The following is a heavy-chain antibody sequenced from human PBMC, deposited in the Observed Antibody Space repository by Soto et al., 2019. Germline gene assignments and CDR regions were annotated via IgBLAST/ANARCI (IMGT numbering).Heavy chain of an antibody. CDR2: ISSSSSYT. CDR1: GFTFSDYY. CDR3: ARDYIGCSSTSCYYDDY. D-gene: IGHD2-2*01. J-gene: IGHJ4*02. Sequence: PGGSLRLSCAASGFTFSDYYMSWIRQAPGKGLEWVSYISSSSSYTNYADSVKGRFTISRDNAKNSLYLQMNSLRAEDTAVYYCARDYIGCSSTSCYYDDYWGQGTLVTVSS. V-gene: IGHV3-11*05.